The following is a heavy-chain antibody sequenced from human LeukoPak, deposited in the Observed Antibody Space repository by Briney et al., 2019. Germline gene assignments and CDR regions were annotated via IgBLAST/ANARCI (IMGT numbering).Heavy chain of an antibody. CDR3: AKDHDFWSGYSDY. Sequence: GGSLRLSCAASGFTFSAYAMSWVRQAPGKGLEWVSDISGNGGSTYYADSVKGRFTISRDNSKNTLYLQMNSLRAGDTAVYYCAKDHDFWSGYSDYWGQGTLVTVSS. CDR2: ISGNGGST. D-gene: IGHD3-3*01. CDR1: GFTFSAYA. V-gene: IGHV3-23*01. J-gene: IGHJ4*02.